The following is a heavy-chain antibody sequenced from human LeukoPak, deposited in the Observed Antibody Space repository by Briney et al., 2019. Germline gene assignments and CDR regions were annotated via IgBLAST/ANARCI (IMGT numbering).Heavy chain of an antibody. V-gene: IGHV3-48*03. D-gene: IGHD6-6*01. J-gene: IGHJ6*02. CDR3: ARVYSSSSGKGMDV. CDR1: GFTFNSYE. CDR2: ISSSGSTI. Sequence: QPGGSLRLSCAASGFTFNSYEMNWVRQAPGKGLEWVSYISSSGSTIYYADSVKGRFTISRDNAKNSLYLQMNSLRAEDTAIYYCARVYSSSSGKGMDVWGQGTTVTVSS.